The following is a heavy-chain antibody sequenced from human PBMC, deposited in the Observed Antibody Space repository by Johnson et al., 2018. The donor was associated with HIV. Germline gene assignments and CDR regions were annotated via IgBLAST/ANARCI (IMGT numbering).Heavy chain of an antibody. CDR1: GFTVSSNY. J-gene: IGHJ3*02. D-gene: IGHD6-19*01. V-gene: IGHV3-7*04. Sequence: QLVESGGGVVQPGGSLRLSCAASGFTVSSNYMSWVRQAPGKGLEWVANIKQDGSATYYVESVKGRFTISSDNSKNTLYLQMNSRRAEDTAVYYCARGSSEGAFDIWGQGTMVTVSS. CDR2: IKQDGSAT. CDR3: ARGSSEGAFDI.